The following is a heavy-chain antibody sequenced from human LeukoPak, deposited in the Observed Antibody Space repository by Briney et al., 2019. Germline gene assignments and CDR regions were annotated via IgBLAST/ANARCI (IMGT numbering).Heavy chain of an antibody. CDR3: ARSDFWSGYYPRNNWFDP. D-gene: IGHD3-3*01. Sequence: GESLKISCKGSGYIFTSYWIGWVRQMPGKGLEWMGIIYPGDSDTRYSPSFQGQVTISADKSISTAYLQWSSLKASDTAMYYCARSDFWSGYYPRNNWFDPWGQGTLVTVSS. V-gene: IGHV5-51*01. CDR1: GYIFTSYW. J-gene: IGHJ5*02. CDR2: IYPGDSDT.